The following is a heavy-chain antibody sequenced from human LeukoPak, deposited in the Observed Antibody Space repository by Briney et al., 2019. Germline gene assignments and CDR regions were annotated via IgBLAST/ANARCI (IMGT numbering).Heavy chain of an antibody. D-gene: IGHD3-16*01. J-gene: IGHJ6*03. CDR3: ARGRWGAYYYYHYYMDV. CDR1: GGSFSGYY. CDR2: INHSGST. V-gene: IGHV4-34*01. Sequence: NSSETLSLTCAVYGGSFSGYYWSWIRQPPGKGLEWIGEINHSGSTNYNPSLKSRVTISVDTSKNQFSLKLSSVTAADTAVYYCARGRWGAYYYYHYYMDVWGKGTTVTVSS.